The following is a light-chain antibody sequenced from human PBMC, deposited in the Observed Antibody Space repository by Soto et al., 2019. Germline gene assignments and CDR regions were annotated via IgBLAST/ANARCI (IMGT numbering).Light chain of an antibody. CDR2: RAS. J-gene: IGKJ1*01. Sequence: DIVMTQSPDSLAVSLGERATINCKSSQSVLYSSNNKNYLAWYQQKPGPPPKLLIYRASTRESGVPDRFSGSGSGTDFTLTISSLQAEDVAVYYCQQYYSTLPTFGQGTKVEIK. V-gene: IGKV4-1*01. CDR1: QSVLYSSNNKNY. CDR3: QQYYSTLPT.